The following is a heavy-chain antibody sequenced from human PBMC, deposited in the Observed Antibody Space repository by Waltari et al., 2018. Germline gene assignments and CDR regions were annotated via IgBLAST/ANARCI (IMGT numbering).Heavy chain of an antibody. CDR2: MNPNSGDT. J-gene: IGHJ5*01. CDR1: GYTFHNYD. Sequence: QVLLVQSGAAVLKPGASVKVTCKASGYTFHNYDIYWVRQAAGQGLEWMGWMNPNSGDTHYAQKFQGRVTFTRDTSTSRAFIEMSNLRSDDTAVYYCARARKSFWFDSWGQGTLVAVSS. CDR3: ARARKSFWFDS. V-gene: IGHV1-8*01.